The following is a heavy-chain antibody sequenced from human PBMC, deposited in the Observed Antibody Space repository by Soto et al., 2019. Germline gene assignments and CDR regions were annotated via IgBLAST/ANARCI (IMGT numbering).Heavy chain of an antibody. Sequence: HPGGSLRLSCTASGFTFGDYAMSWVRQAPGKGLEWVGFIRSKAYGGTTEYAASVKGRFTISRDDSKSIAYLQMNSLKTEDTAVYYCTRDLWLLSVDWFDPWGQGTLVTVSS. V-gene: IGHV3-49*04. D-gene: IGHD5-12*01. CDR2: IRSKAYGGTT. J-gene: IGHJ5*02. CDR3: TRDLWLLSVDWFDP. CDR1: GFTFGDYA.